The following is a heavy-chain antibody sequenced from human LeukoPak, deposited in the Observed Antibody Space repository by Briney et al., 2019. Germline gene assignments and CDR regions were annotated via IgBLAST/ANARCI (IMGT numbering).Heavy chain of an antibody. V-gene: IGHV3-48*03. CDR3: ARGRGRALDY. CDR2: ISSSGNTI. CDR1: GFTFSSYE. D-gene: IGHD5-12*01. Sequence: HPGGSLRLSCAASGFTFSSYEMNWVRQAPGKGLEWVSYISSSGNTIYYADSVKGRFTISRDNAKNSLYLQMNSLRAEDTAVYYCARGRGRALDYWGQGTLVTVSS. J-gene: IGHJ4*02.